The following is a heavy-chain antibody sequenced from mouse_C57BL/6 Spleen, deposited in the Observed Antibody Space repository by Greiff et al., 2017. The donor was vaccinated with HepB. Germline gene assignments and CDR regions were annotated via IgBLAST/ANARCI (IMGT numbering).Heavy chain of an antibody. V-gene: IGHV1-80*01. D-gene: IGHD2-4*01. CDR3: ARWDYDYPTDY. J-gene: IGHJ4*01. CDR1: GYAFSSYW. Sequence: QVQLKQSGAELVKPGASVKISCKASGYAFSSYWMNWVKQRPGKGLEWIGQIYPGDGDTNYNGKFKGKATLTADKSSSTAYMQLSSLTSEDSAVYFCARWDYDYPTDYWGQGTSVTVSS. CDR2: IYPGDGDT.